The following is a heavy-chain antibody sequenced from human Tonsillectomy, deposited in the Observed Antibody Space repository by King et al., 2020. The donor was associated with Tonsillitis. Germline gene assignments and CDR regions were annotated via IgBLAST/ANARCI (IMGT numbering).Heavy chain of an antibody. V-gene: IGHV3-23*04. CDR1: GFTFSNYA. D-gene: IGHD3-22*01. CDR2: ISGSGGIT. J-gene: IGHJ3*02. Sequence: EVQLVESGGGLVQPGGSLRLSCAASGFTFSNYAMSWVRRAPGQGLEWVSGISGSGGITYYADSVKGRFTISRDNSNNTLYLQMNSLRAEDTAVYYCAKDVPGSVVMAGSVFDIWGQGTMVTVSS. CDR3: AKDVPGSVVMAGSVFDI.